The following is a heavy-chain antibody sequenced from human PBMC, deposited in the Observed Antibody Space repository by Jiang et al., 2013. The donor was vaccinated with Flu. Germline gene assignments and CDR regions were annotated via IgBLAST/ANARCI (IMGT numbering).Heavy chain of an antibody. J-gene: IGHJ4*02. D-gene: IGHD4-17*01. CDR3: ARHDRLRSPLVH. CDR2: IYFSGTT. CDR1: GGSITSSTYY. V-gene: IGHV4-39*01. Sequence: GPGLVKPSETLSLTCTVSGGSITSSTYYWGWIRQPPGKGLEWIGGIYFSGTTYYTPSLKSRVTISVDTSKNQFSLNLSSVTAADTAVYYCARHDRLRSPLVHWGQGTLVTVSP.